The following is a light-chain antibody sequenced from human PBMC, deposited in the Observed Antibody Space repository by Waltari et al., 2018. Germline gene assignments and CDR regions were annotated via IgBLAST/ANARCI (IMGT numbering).Light chain of an antibody. CDR3: MQSIHWPWT. V-gene: IGKV2-30*02. CDR2: KVS. J-gene: IGKJ1*01. Sequence: DVVMTQSPLSLPVSLGQPASISCRSSRSLVQSDGNTYLNWFQQRPGQSPRRLIYKVSNRDSGVPDRFSGSGSGADFTLKISRVEAEDVGIYYCMQSIHWPWTFGQGTKVEIK. CDR1: RSLVQSDGNTY.